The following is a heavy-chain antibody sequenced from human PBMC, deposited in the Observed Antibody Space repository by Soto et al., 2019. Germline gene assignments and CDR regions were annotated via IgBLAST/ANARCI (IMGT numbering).Heavy chain of an antibody. CDR2: ISAHNDNT. D-gene: IGHD1-1*01. CDR3: ARGRYGDY. V-gene: IGHV1-18*01. Sequence: QVHLVQSGAEVKKPGASVKVSCKCSGYTFTSYGITWVRQAPGQGLEWMGWISAHNDNTDYAQKLQGRGTVTRDTSTSTAYMEQRSLRSDDTAVYYCARGRYGDYWGQGALVTVSS. CDR1: GYTFTSYG. J-gene: IGHJ4*02.